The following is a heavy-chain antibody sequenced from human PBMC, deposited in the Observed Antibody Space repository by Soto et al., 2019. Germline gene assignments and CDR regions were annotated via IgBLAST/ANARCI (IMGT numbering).Heavy chain of an antibody. V-gene: IGHV4-34*01. CDR1: GGSFSGYY. J-gene: IGHJ5*02. CDR2: INHSGST. CDR3: ARSSLYYGSGSRRTYNWFDP. Sequence: SETLSLTCAVYGGSFSGYYWSWIRQPPGKGLEWIGEINHSGSTNYNPSLKSRVTISVDTSKNQFSLKLSSVTAADTAVYYCARSSLYYGSGSRRTYNWFDPWGQGTLVTVSS. D-gene: IGHD3-10*01.